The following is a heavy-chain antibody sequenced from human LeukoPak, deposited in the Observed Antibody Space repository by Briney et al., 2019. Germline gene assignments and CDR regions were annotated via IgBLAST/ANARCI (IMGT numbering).Heavy chain of an antibody. CDR3: ARGISWGDYAAGFDY. CDR1: GYTFTGYY. Sequence: GASVKVSCKASGYTFTGYYMHWVRQAPGQGLEWMGWINPNSGGTNYAQKFQGRVTMTKDTSISTAYMELSRLRSDDTAVYYCARGISWGDYAAGFDYWGQGTLVTVSS. V-gene: IGHV1-2*02. CDR2: INPNSGGT. J-gene: IGHJ4*02. D-gene: IGHD4-17*01.